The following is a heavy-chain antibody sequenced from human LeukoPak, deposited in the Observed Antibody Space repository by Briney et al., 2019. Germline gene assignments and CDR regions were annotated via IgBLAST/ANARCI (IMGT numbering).Heavy chain of an antibody. CDR1: GGTFSSYA. Sequence: GASVTVSCKASGGTFSSYAISWVRQAPGQGLEWMGGIIPIFGTANYAQKFQGRVTITADESTSTAYMELSSLRSEDTAVYYCARDRRAYCSGGSCYSPLDYWGQGTLVTVSS. CDR2: IIPIFGTA. J-gene: IGHJ4*02. V-gene: IGHV1-69*13. D-gene: IGHD2-15*01. CDR3: ARDRRAYCSGGSCYSPLDY.